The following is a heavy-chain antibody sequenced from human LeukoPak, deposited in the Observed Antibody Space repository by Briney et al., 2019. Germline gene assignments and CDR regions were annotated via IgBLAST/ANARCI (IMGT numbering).Heavy chain of an antibody. D-gene: IGHD6-19*01. CDR1: GGSISSSTYY. Sequence: KTSETLSLTCTVSGGSISSSTYYWGWIRQPPGKGLEWIGSFYYSGSTYYNPSLRSRVTIYVDTSKNQFSLKLSSVTAADTAVYYCARQHSTGWLYAFDIWGQGTMVTVSP. CDR3: ARQHSTGWLYAFDI. CDR2: FYYSGST. J-gene: IGHJ3*02. V-gene: IGHV4-39*01.